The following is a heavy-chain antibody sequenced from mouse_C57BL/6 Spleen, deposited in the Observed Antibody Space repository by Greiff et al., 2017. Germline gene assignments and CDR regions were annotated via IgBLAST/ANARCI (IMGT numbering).Heavy chain of an antibody. J-gene: IGHJ1*03. D-gene: IGHD1-1*01. CDR1: GYAFSSSW. Sequence: VQLQQSGPELVKPGASVKISCKASGYAFSSSWMNWVKQRPGKGLEWIGRIYPGDGDTNYNGKFKGKATLTADKSSSTAYMQLSSLTSEDSAVYFCANYYYGSRPWYFDVWGTGTTVTVSS. V-gene: IGHV1-82*01. CDR3: ANYYYGSRPWYFDV. CDR2: IYPGDGDT.